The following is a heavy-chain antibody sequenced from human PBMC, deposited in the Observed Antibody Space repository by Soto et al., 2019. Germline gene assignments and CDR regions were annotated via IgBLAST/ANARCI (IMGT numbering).Heavy chain of an antibody. Sequence: GGPLRLSCEASGFTFGTYAMSWVRQAPGKGLEWVSTISPSGGSTYYADSVKGRFTISRDNSKNTLYLQMNSLRDEDTAVYYCANRLGTMVRGPDYWGQGTLVTVSS. V-gene: IGHV3-23*01. CDR2: ISPSGGST. J-gene: IGHJ4*02. D-gene: IGHD3-10*01. CDR3: ANRLGTMVRGPDY. CDR1: GFTFGTYA.